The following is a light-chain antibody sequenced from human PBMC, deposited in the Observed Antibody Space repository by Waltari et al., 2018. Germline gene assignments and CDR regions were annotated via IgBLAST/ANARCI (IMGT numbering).Light chain of an antibody. V-gene: IGKV1-5*03. CDR1: QSISSW. CDR3: QQYNSYL. Sequence: DIQMTQSPSTLSASVGDRVTITCRASQSISSWWAWYQQKPGKAPKLLIYKASSLESGVPSRFSGSGSGTEFTLTISSLQPDDFATYYCQQYNSYLFGGGTKVEIK. J-gene: IGKJ4*01. CDR2: KAS.